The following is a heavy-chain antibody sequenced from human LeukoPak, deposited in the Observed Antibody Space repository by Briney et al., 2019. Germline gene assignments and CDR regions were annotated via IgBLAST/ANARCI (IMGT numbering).Heavy chain of an antibody. V-gene: IGHV4-34*01. CDR2: VNDIGST. Sequence: SETLSLICAVYGGSFSGFYWSWIRQPPGKGLEWIGEVNDIGSTNYNPSLKSRVTISADTSKNQFSLKLSSVTAADTAVYFCARDHVLLWFGESQRTYGMDVWGQGTTVTVSS. J-gene: IGHJ6*02. CDR3: ARDHVLLWFGESQRTYGMDV. D-gene: IGHD3-10*01. CDR1: GGSFSGFY.